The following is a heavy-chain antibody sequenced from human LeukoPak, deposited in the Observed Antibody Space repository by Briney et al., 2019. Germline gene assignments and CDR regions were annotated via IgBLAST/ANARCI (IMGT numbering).Heavy chain of an antibody. CDR2: ISGNGDTT. CDR1: GFTFRTYA. D-gene: IGHD2-2*02. V-gene: IGHV3-23*01. Sequence: PGGSLRLSCAASGFTFRTYAMSWVRQAPGKGPEWVSAISGNGDTTYYTDSVRGRFTISRDNSKNMLYLQMNSLRAEDTAVYYCAKESPYTKSRTYYFDYWGQGTLVTVSS. CDR3: AKESPYTKSRTYYFDY. J-gene: IGHJ4*02.